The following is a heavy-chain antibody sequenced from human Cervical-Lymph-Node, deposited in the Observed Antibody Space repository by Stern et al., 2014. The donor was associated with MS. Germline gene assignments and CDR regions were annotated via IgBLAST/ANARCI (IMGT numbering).Heavy chain of an antibody. CDR3: ARWEPWADYGGKNYYGMDV. V-gene: IGHV4-61*02. D-gene: IGHD4-23*01. J-gene: IGHJ6*02. Sequence: VQLQESGPGLVKPSQTLSLTCTVSGGSISSGSYYWSWIRQPAGKGLEWIGRIYTSGSTNYNTSLQSRVTISVDTSKNQFSLKLGSVPAADTAVYYCARWEPWADYGGKNYYGMDVWGQGTTVTVSS. CDR1: GGSISSGSYY. CDR2: IYTSGST.